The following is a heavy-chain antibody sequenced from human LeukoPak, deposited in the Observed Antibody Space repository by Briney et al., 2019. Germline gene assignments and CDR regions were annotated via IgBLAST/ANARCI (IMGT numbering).Heavy chain of an antibody. Sequence: GASVKVSCKASGYTLTGYYMHWVRQAPGQGLEWMGWINPNSGGTKYAQRFQGRVTMTRDTSISTAYMELSSLRSDDTAVYYCARERWVTTDFWGQGTLVTVSS. CDR1: GYTLTGYY. V-gene: IGHV1-2*02. J-gene: IGHJ4*02. CDR2: INPNSGGT. CDR3: ARERWVTTDF. D-gene: IGHD4-17*01.